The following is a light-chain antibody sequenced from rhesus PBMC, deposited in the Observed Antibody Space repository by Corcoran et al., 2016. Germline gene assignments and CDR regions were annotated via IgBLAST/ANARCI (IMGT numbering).Light chain of an antibody. V-gene: IGKV1-74*01. CDR1: ENVNNY. J-gene: IGKJ1*01. CDR2: KAS. CDR3: QHNYGTPRT. Sequence: DIQMTQSPSSLSTSVGDRVTITCRASENVNNYLHWYQQKPGKAPKLLIYKASTLQSGVPSRFSGSGSGKDLTPTISSLQPEDFATTYCQHNYGTPRTFGQGTKV.